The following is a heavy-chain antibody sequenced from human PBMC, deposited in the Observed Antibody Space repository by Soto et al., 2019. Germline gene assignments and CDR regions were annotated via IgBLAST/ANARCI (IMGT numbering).Heavy chain of an antibody. D-gene: IGHD3-10*01. J-gene: IGHJ4*02. Sequence: QLQLQESGPGLVKPSQTLSLACTVSGGSFSSGGYYWSWIRQLPGKGLEWIGYIYYSGSTYYNPSLKSRCTIALDTSKNQFSLKLSSVTAADTAGYYCARATSFSGHHGYWGQGTLGTVSS. CDR2: IYYSGST. V-gene: IGHV4-31*03. CDR3: ARATSFSGHHGY. CDR1: GGSFSSGGYY.